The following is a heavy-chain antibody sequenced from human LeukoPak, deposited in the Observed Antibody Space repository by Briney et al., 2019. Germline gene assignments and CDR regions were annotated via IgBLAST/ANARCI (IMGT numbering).Heavy chain of an antibody. V-gene: IGHV1-2*02. Sequence: ASVKVSCKASGYTFTAYYMHWVRQAPGQGLEWMGWINPNSGGRNYAQKFQGRVTMTRDTSISTAYMELSRLRSDDTAVYYCAREITMIVGDAFDIWGQGTMVTVSS. CDR3: AREITMIVGDAFDI. CDR1: GYTFTAYY. J-gene: IGHJ3*02. CDR2: INPNSGGR. D-gene: IGHD3-22*01.